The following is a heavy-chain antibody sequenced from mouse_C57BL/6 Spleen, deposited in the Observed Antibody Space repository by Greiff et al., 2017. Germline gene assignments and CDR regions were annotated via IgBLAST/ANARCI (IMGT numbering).Heavy chain of an antibody. V-gene: IGHV1-62-2*01. CDR1: GYTFTEYT. J-gene: IGHJ2*01. CDR3: ARHEEGFITTEGNYFDY. CDR2: FYPGSGSI. D-gene: IGHD1-1*01. Sequence: QVQLQQSGAELVKPGASVKLSCKASGYTFTEYTIHWVKQRSGQGLEWIGWFYPGSGSIKYNEKFKDKATLTADKSSSTVYMELSRLTSEDSAVYFCARHEEGFITTEGNYFDYWGQGTTLTVSS.